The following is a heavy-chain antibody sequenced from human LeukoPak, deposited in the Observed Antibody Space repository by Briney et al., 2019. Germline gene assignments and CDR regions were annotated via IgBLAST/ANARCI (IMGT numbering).Heavy chain of an antibody. D-gene: IGHD3-10*01. CDR3: AREYGSGSYYSSRDAFDI. CDR2: IIPIFGTA. CDR1: GGTFSSYA. J-gene: IGHJ3*02. Sequence: GSSVKVSCKASGGTFSSYAISWVRQAPGQGLEWMGRIIPIFGTANYAQKFQGRATITADESTSTAYMELSSLRSEDTAVYYCAREYGSGSYYSSRDAFDIWGQGTMVTVSS. V-gene: IGHV1-69*15.